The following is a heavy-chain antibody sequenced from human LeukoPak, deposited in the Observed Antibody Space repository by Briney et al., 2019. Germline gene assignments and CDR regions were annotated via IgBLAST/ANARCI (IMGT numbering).Heavy chain of an antibody. J-gene: IGHJ6*02. Sequence: SETLSLTCAVYGGSFSGYYWSWIRQPPGKGLEWIGEINHSGGTNYNPSLKSRVTISVDTSKNQFSLKLSSVTAADTAVYYCASERGYSYGNYYYYYGMDVWGQGTTVTVSS. D-gene: IGHD5-18*01. CDR3: ASERGYSYGNYYYYYGMDV. CDR2: INHSGGT. CDR1: GGSFSGYY. V-gene: IGHV4-34*01.